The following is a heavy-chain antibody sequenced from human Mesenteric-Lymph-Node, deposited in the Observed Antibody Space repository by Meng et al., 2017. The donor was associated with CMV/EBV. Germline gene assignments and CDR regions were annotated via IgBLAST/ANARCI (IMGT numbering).Heavy chain of an antibody. V-gene: IGHV3-7*01. D-gene: IGHD3-16*02. Sequence: GGSLRLSCAASGFTFSTYWMTWVRQAPGRGLEWVASIKYDGGEKYYVDSVKGRFTTSRDNAENSLYLQMSSLRVEDTAIYYCARGGTYDYVWGSYRPVYYYYGMDVWGQGTTVTVSS. CDR2: IKYDGGEK. CDR1: GFTFSTYW. CDR3: ARGGTYDYVWGSYRPVYYYYGMDV. J-gene: IGHJ6*02.